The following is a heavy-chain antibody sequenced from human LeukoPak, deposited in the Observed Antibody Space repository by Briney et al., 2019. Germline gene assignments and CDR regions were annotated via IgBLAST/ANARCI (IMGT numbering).Heavy chain of an antibody. CDR2: ISGSGGST. CDR1: GFTFTNYA. CDR3: AKDMQRKGYFDY. Sequence: PGGSLRLSCAASGFTFTNYAMNWVRQAPGQGLEWVSAISGSGGSTYYADSVKGRFTISRDNSKNTLYLQMNSLRAEDTAVYYCAKDMQRKGYFDYWGQGTLVTVSS. J-gene: IGHJ4*02. V-gene: IGHV3-23*01. D-gene: IGHD2-2*01.